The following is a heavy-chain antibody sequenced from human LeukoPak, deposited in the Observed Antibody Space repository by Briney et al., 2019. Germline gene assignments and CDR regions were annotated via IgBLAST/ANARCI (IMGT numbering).Heavy chain of an antibody. V-gene: IGHV3-49*03. CDR3: TRDREVGRYYYYYYYMDV. D-gene: IGHD2-2*01. CDR2: IRSKAYGGTT. J-gene: IGHJ6*03. Sequence: SGGSLRLSCTASGFTFGDYAMSWFRQAPGKVLEWVGFIRSKAYGGTTEYAASVKGRFTISRDDSKSIAYLQMNSLKTEDTAVYYCTRDREVGRYYYYYYYMDVWGKGTTVTVSS. CDR1: GFTFGDYA.